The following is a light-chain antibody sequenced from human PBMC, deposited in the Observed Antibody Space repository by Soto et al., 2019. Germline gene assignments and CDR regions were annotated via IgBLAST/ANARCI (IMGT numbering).Light chain of an antibody. CDR3: QQSYSTLSIT. J-gene: IGKJ5*01. CDR2: AAS. CDR1: EIISTY. V-gene: IGKV1-39*01. Sequence: DIQKTHSPSSLSASVGDRVTMTCRSSEIISTYLNWYQQKAGKAPELLIYAASTLQSGVPSRFSGSGSGTDFTLTISSLQPEDFATYYCQQSYSTLSITFGQGTRLEIK.